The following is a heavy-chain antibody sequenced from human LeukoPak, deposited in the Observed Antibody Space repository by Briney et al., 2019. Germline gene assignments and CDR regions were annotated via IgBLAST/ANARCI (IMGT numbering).Heavy chain of an antibody. J-gene: IGHJ4*02. CDR2: IFYSGST. CDR3: ARQRKRWLQQNFDY. D-gene: IGHD5-24*01. CDR1: SGSISTSNYY. V-gene: IGHV4-39*07. Sequence: SETLSLTCTVSSGSISTSNYYWGWVRQPPGKALEWIGNIFYSGSTYYSPSLKSRVTISLDTSRNQFSLKLSSVAAADTAVYYCARQRKRWLQQNFDYWGQGTLVTVSS.